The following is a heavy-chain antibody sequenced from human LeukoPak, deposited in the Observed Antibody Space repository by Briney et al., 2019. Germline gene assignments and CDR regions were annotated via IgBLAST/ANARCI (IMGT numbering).Heavy chain of an antibody. CDR1: GGSIGSDY. J-gene: IGHJ4*02. Sequence: PSETLSLTCTVSGGSIGSDYWTWIRQPPGKGLEYIGYIYYTGGTNYNPSLKSRVTISVDTSKNQFSLKMSSVTAADTAVYFCAKYGNSGWVIDNWGQGTLVTVSS. D-gene: IGHD6-19*01. CDR2: IYYTGGT. V-gene: IGHV4-59*08. CDR3: AKYGNSGWVIDN.